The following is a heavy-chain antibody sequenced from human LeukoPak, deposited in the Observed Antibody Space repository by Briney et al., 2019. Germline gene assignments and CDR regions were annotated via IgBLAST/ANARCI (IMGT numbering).Heavy chain of an antibody. J-gene: IGHJ3*02. CDR3: ARYRAFDI. CDR1: GVSISSYY. Sequence: PSETLSLTCTVSGVSISSYYWSWIRQPPGKGLEWIGYIYYSGTNYNPSLKSRVTISVDTSKNQFSLKLTSVTAADTAVYYCARYRAFDIWGQGTMVTVSS. CDR2: IYYSGT. V-gene: IGHV4-59*01. D-gene: IGHD2-2*01.